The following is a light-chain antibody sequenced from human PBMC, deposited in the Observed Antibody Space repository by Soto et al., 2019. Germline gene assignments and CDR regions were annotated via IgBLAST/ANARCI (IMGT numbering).Light chain of an antibody. CDR1: QSISGW. Sequence: DIQMTQSPSTLSASVGDKVTITCRASQSISGWLAWYQQKPGKVPKLLIYDSSSLESGVPSRFSGSGSGTEFTLTISSLQPDDFATYYCQQYNSYWTFGQGTKVEIK. CDR3: QQYNSYWT. V-gene: IGKV1-5*01. J-gene: IGKJ1*01. CDR2: DSS.